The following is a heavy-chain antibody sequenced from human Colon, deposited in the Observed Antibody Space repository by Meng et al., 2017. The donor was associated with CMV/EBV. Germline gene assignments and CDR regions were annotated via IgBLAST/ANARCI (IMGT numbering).Heavy chain of an antibody. Sequence: SETLSLTCIVSGDSVNSASYYWTWIRQSPGKGLEFIGHIFSGGSPNYNPSLNSRVTITQDMVKNQFSLKLTSVTAADTATYYCARDFSSYFDYWGQGILVTVSS. D-gene: IGHD6-13*01. CDR1: GDSVNSASYY. CDR3: ARDFSSYFDY. J-gene: IGHJ4*02. CDR2: IFSGGSP. V-gene: IGHV4-61*01.